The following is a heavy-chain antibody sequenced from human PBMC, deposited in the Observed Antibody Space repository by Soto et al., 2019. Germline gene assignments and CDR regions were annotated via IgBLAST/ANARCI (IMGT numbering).Heavy chain of an antibody. CDR1: GFTFSSYS. CDR2: ISSSSSYI. J-gene: IGHJ4*02. Sequence: EVQLVESGGGLVKPGGSLRLSCAASGFTFSSYSMNWVRQAPGKGLEWVSSISSSSSYIYYADSVKGRFTISRDNAKNSLYLKMNSLRAEDTAVYYCERDIAAAGTDYWGQGTLVTVSS. CDR3: ERDIAAAGTDY. V-gene: IGHV3-21*01. D-gene: IGHD6-13*01.